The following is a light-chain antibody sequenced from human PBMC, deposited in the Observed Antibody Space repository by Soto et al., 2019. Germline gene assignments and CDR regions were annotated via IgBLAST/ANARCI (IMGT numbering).Light chain of an antibody. V-gene: IGLV1-47*01. CDR2: KNN. CDR1: SSSIGINY. J-gene: IGLJ2*01. CDR3: AAWDDSLSGVI. Sequence: QPVLTQPPSASGTPGQRVTISCSGSSSSIGINYVYWYQQLPGTAPKLLIYKNNQRPSGVPDRFSGSKSGTSASLAISGLRSEDEADYHCAAWDDSLSGVIFGGGTKLTVL.